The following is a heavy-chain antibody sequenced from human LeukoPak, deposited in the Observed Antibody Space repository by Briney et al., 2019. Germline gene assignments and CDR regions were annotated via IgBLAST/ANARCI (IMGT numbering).Heavy chain of an antibody. Sequence: PGGFLRLSCAASGFTFSIYDMTWVRQAPGKGLEWVSVISGSGDSTYYADSVKGRFTISRDNSKNTLYLQMNSLRADDTAVYYCAKGNWNDDWGQGTLVIVSS. CDR1: GFTFSIYD. CDR3: AKGNWNDD. V-gene: IGHV3-23*01. CDR2: ISGSGDST. J-gene: IGHJ5*02.